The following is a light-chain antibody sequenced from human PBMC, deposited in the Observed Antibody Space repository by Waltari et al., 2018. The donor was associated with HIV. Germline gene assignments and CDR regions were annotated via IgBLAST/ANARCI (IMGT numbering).Light chain of an antibody. J-gene: IGKJ4*01. CDR1: QDIGND. CDR3: QQYNLMPTT. V-gene: IGKV3-15*01. CDR2: GAS. Sequence: EVLMRQSPATLSVSPGERATLSCRASQDIGNDLAWYQQRRGQAPRLLIYGASTRATGTPAWFSGSGSGTEFTLTISNLESEDFSVYYCQQYNLMPTTFGGGTKVEMK.